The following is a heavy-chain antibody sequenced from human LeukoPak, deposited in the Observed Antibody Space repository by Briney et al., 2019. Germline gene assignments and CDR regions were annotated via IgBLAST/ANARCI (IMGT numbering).Heavy chain of an antibody. CDR3: ARKSSSWTLNSNNWFDP. D-gene: IGHD6-13*01. J-gene: IGHJ5*02. CDR1: GYKFTRCW. CDR2: IYPGDSDT. V-gene: IGHV5-51*01. Sequence: GESLKISCKDSGYKFTRCWIGWVRQMPGKGLEWMGIIYPGDSDTRYSPSFQGQVTISADKSISTAYLQWSSLKASDTAMYYCARKSSSWTLNSNNWFDPWGQGTLATVSS.